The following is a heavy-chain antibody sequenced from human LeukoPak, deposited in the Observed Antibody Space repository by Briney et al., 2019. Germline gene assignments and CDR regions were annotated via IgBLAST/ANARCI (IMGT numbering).Heavy chain of an antibody. D-gene: IGHD5-18*01. CDR2: INPNSGGT. V-gene: IGHV1-2*02. Sequence: ASVKVSCKASGYTFTGYYMHWVRQAPGQGLEWMGWINPNSGGTDYAQKFQGGVTMTRDTSISTAYMELSRLRSDDTAVYYCARDQTPRIQLWLRYGMDVWGQGTTVTVSS. CDR3: ARDQTPRIQLWLRYGMDV. J-gene: IGHJ6*02. CDR1: GYTFTGYY.